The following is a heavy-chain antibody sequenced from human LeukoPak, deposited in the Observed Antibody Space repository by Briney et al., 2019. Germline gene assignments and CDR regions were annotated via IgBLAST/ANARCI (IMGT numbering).Heavy chain of an antibody. CDR2: ISSSSSYI. CDR3: AREVSGDDFWSGYFYFDY. Sequence: GGSLRLPCAASGFTFSSYSMNWVRQAPGKGLEWVSSISSSSSYIYYADSVKGRFTISRDNAKNSLYLQMNSLRAEDTAVYYCAREVSGDDFWSGYFYFDYWGQGTLVTVSS. D-gene: IGHD3-3*01. V-gene: IGHV3-21*01. J-gene: IGHJ4*02. CDR1: GFTFSSYS.